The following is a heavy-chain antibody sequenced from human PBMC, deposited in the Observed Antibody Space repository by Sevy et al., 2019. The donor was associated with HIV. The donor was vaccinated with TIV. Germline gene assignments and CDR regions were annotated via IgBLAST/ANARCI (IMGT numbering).Heavy chain of an antibody. V-gene: IGHV3-7*01. Sequence: GGSLRLSCAASGFTFSSYWMSWVRQAPGKGLEWVANIKQDGSEKYYVDSVKDRFTISRDNAKNSLYLEMNSLRAEDTAVYYCARDLSSTGYYYGFDIWGQGTMVTVSS. J-gene: IGHJ3*02. CDR1: GFTFSSYW. CDR3: ARDLSSTGYYYGFDI. CDR2: IKQDGSEK. D-gene: IGHD3-22*01.